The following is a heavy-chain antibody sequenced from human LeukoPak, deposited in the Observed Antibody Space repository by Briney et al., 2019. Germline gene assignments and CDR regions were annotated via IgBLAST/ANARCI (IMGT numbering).Heavy chain of an antibody. CDR1: GGSFSGYY. D-gene: IGHD5-18*01. J-gene: IGHJ6*03. V-gene: IGHV4-34*01. Sequence: PSETLSLTCAVYGGSFSGYYWSWIRQPPGKGLEWIGEINHSGSTNYNPSLKSRVTISGDTSKNQFPLKLSSVTAADTAVYFCARVGYSYVINDWSRTGLGAYPTKYYYHMDVWGKGTTVTVSS. CDR2: INHSGST. CDR3: ARVGYSYVINDWSRTGLGAYPTKYYYHMDV.